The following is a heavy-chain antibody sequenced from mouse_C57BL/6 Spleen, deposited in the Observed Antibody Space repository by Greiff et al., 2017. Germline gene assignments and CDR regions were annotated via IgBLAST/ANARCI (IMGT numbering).Heavy chain of an antibody. CDR1: GFTFSDAW. CDR2: IRNKANNHAT. CDR3: TRAYYSNFLFAY. V-gene: IGHV6-6*01. D-gene: IGHD2-5*01. Sequence: EVQVVESGGGLVQPGGSMKLSCAASGFTFSDAWMDWVRQSPEKGLEWVAEIRNKANNHATYYAESVKGRFTISRDDSKSSVYLQMNSLRAEDTGIYYCTRAYYSNFLFAYWGQGTLVTVSA. J-gene: IGHJ3*01.